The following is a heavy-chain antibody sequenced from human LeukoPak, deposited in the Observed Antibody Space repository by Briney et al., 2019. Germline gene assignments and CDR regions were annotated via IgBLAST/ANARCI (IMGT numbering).Heavy chain of an antibody. V-gene: IGHV3-30*02. Sequence: GSLRLSCAASGFTFSNYGMHWVRQAPGKGLEWVAFIPHDGSIEYYGNSVKGRFSISRDNSKNTLYLQMNSLKTEDTAVYYCTTDLALLLGDYWGQGTLVTVSS. J-gene: IGHJ4*02. CDR3: TTDLALLLGDY. CDR2: IPHDGSIE. CDR1: GFTFSNYG. D-gene: IGHD2-21*01.